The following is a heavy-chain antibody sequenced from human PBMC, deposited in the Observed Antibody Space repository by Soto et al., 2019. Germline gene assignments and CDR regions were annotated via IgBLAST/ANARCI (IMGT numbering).Heavy chain of an antibody. V-gene: IGHV3-73*01. CDR2: IRDRTNGYAT. Sequence: GGSLRLSCAASGFSISGSGIHWVRQASGKGLEWVARIRDRTNGYATGYAASVQGRFSISRDDSKNTAFLQMNSLNTEDTAVYYCTRVDAPRDRAFAIWGQGSMVTVSS. CDR3: TRVDAPRDRAFAI. J-gene: IGHJ3*02. CDR1: GFSISGSG.